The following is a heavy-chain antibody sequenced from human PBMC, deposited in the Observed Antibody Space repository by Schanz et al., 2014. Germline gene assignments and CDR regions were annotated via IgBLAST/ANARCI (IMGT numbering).Heavy chain of an antibody. CDR2: ISSGSSYA. CDR3: AREQIMAAAGLVDY. CDR1: GFTFSSYS. D-gene: IGHD6-13*01. Sequence: EVQLLESGGGLVRPGGSLRLSCAASGFTFSSYSMNWVRQAPGKGLEWVSDISSGSSYANYADSVKGRFTISRDNAKNSLYLQMNSLRAEDTAVYYCAREQIMAAAGLVDYWGHGTLVTVSS. V-gene: IGHV3-48*04. J-gene: IGHJ4*01.